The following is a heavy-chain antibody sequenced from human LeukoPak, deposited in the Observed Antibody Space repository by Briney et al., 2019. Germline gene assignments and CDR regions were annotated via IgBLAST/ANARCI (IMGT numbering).Heavy chain of an antibody. D-gene: IGHD2-2*01. CDR2: ISGSGSTI. CDR1: GFTFTSDS. Sequence: TGGSLRLSCAASGFTFTSDSMPWVRQAPGKGLGWVSYISGSGSTIYYADSVKGRFTISRDNAKNSLYLQMNSLRAEDTALYYCARDFCSTTSCRFDYWGQGTLVTVSS. CDR3: ARDFCSTTSCRFDY. J-gene: IGHJ4*02. V-gene: IGHV3-48*01.